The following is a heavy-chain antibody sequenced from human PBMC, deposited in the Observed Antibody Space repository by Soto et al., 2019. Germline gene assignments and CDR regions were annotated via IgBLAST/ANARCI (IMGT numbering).Heavy chain of an antibody. CDR1: GDSISRYY. J-gene: IGHJ5*02. V-gene: IGHV4-59*01. CDR2: IYYSGTT. Sequence: PSETLSLTCTVSGDSISRYYWSWIRQPPGKGLEWIGYIYYSGTTNYNPSLKRRVTISVDTSKNQFSLKLNSVTAADTAIYYCAMDYSDTTFNWFYPCGQGTLVTVSS. CDR3: AMDYSDTTFNWFYP. D-gene: IGHD1-1*01.